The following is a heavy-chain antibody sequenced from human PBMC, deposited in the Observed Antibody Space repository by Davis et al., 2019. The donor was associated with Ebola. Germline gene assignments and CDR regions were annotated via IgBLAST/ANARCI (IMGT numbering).Heavy chain of an antibody. Sequence: GGSLRLSCVASGFSIDYYTLMWVRQAPGKGLEWVSFIRGRAYGGTTAYAASVTGRFTISRDDSKGIAYLQMNSLKTDDTAVYYCTRLDYGMDVWGRGTTVIVSS. V-gene: IGHV3-49*04. J-gene: IGHJ6*02. CDR3: TRLDYGMDV. CDR2: IRGRAYGGTT. CDR1: GFSIDYYT.